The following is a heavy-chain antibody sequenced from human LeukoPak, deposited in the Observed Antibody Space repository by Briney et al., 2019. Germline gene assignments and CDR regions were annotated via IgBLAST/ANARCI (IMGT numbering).Heavy chain of an antibody. CDR3: TRPPHGPEYYFDY. D-gene: IGHD2-8*01. Sequence: GGSLRLSCTASGFTICDYAMSWFRQAPGKGLERGGFIRSKAYGGTTEDAASVKGRFSISRDDSKSIAYLQMNSLKTEDTAVNYCTRPPHGPEYYFDYWGQGILVTVSS. CDR1: GFTICDYA. V-gene: IGHV3-49*03. CDR2: IRSKAYGGTT. J-gene: IGHJ4*02.